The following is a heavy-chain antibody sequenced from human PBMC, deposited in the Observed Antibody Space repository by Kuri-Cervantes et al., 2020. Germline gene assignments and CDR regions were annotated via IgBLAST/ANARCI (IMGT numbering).Heavy chain of an antibody. D-gene: IGHD3-10*01. J-gene: IGHJ5*02. V-gene: IGHV1-2*02. Sequence: ASVKVSCKASGYTFTGYYMHWVRQAPGQGLEWMGWINPNTGVTKYAQKFQGRVTMTTDTSTSTAYMELSSLRSEDTAVYYCARDVGYYYGSGSHFNWLDPWGQGTLVTVSS. CDR3: ARDVGYYYGSGSHFNWLDP. CDR1: GYTFTGYY. CDR2: INPNTGVT.